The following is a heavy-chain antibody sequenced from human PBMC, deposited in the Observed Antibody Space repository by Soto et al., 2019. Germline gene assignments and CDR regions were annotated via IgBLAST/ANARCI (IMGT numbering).Heavy chain of an antibody. V-gene: IGHV1-69*06. J-gene: IGHJ4*02. CDR1: GGAFSSYS. CDR3: ARDLEYSSSAGGHYFDY. CDR2: IIPIFGTA. Sequence: GASVKVSCKGSGGAFSSYSISWVLQAPGQGLEWMGGIIPIFGTANYAQKFQGRVTITADKSTSTAYMELSSLRSEDTAAYYCARDLEYSSSAGGHYFDYWGQGTLVTVSS. D-gene: IGHD6-6*01.